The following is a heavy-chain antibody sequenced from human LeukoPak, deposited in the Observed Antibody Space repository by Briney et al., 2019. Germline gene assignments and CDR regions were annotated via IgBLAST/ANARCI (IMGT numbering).Heavy chain of an antibody. V-gene: IGHV4-61*01. Sequence: SETLSLTCTVSAYSISCGYYWSWIRQPPGKGLERIEYIYYSGSTNYNPSLKSRVTISVDTSKNQFSLKLSSVTAADTAVYYCARSSRDQIDYWGQGTLVTVSS. CDR3: ARSSRDQIDY. J-gene: IGHJ4*02. CDR2: IYYSGST. CDR1: AYSISCGYY. D-gene: IGHD6-13*01.